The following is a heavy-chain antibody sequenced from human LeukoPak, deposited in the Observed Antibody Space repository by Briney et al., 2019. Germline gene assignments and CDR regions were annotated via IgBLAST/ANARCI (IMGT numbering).Heavy chain of an antibody. J-gene: IGHJ5*02. CDR2: IRTSGET. CDR1: GFIFSSYA. CDR3: ATLSYDVWTGINWFDP. Sequence: GGSLRLSCAASGFIFSSYAISWVRQAPGKGLEWVSGIRTSGETFYADSVKDRFTISRDISKSTVYLQMSSLRAEDSAIYYCATLSYDVWTGINWFDPRGQGALVTVSS. D-gene: IGHD3-3*01. V-gene: IGHV3-23*01.